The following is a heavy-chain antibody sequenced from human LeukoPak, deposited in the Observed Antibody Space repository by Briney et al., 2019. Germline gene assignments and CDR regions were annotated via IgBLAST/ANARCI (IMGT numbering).Heavy chain of an antibody. CDR3: AKGSSSAYLFDC. CDR1: GFTLSRYS. V-gene: IGHV3-21*04. D-gene: IGHD3-22*01. Sequence: PGGSLRLSCAASGFTLSRYSMNWVRQTPGRGLEWVSSISGIRYNIYYADSVKGRFTISRGNSKNTLYLQMNSLRAEDTAVYYCAKGSSSAYLFDCWGQGALVTVSS. J-gene: IGHJ4*02. CDR2: ISGIRYNI.